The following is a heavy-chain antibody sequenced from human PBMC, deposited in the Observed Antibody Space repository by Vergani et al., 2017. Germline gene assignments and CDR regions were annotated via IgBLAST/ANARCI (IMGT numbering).Heavy chain of an antibody. CDR1: GGSISSGGYY. J-gene: IGHJ4*02. Sequence: QVQLQESGPGLVKPSQTLSLTCTVSGGSISSGGYYWSWIRQHPGKGLEWIGYIYYSGSTYYNPSLKGRVTISVDTSKNQFSLKLSSVTAADSAMYYCARHISLGYSGYDFAGLVGSLDYWGQGTLVTVSS. V-gene: IGHV4-31*03. CDR2: IYYSGST. CDR3: ARHISLGYSGYDFAGLVGSLDY. D-gene: IGHD5-12*01.